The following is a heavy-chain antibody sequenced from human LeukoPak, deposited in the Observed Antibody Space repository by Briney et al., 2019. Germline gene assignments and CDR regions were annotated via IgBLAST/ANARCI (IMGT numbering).Heavy chain of an antibody. Sequence: PGGSLRLSCAASGFTFSSYGMHWVRQAPGKGLEWVAFIRYDGSNKYYADSVKGRFTISRDNSKNTLYLQMNSLRAEDTAVYYCAKDNTLRGIVVVPAPTGYWGQGTLVTVSS. CDR3: AKDNTLRGIVVVPAPTGY. D-gene: IGHD2-2*01. V-gene: IGHV3-30*02. CDR1: GFTFSSYG. J-gene: IGHJ4*02. CDR2: IRYDGSNK.